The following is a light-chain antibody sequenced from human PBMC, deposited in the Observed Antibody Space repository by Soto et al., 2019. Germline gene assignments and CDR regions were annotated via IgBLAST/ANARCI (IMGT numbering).Light chain of an antibody. CDR3: CSYAGSSTDVV. J-gene: IGLJ2*01. CDR2: EGS. Sequence: QSALTQPASVSGSPGQSITISCTGTSSDVGSYNLVSWYQQHPGKAPKLMIYEGSKRPSGVSNRFSGSKSGNTASLTISGLQAEDEADYYCCSYAGSSTDVVFDGGTKVTVL. CDR1: SSDVGSYNL. V-gene: IGLV2-23*01.